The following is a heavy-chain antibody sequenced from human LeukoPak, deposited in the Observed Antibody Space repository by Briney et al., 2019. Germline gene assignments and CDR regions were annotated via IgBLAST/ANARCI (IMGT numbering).Heavy chain of an antibody. CDR1: GGSISSSSYY. J-gene: IGHJ5*02. CDR2: IRDSGEA. CDR3: ARDRAANQDWVEFDP. D-gene: IGHD3/OR15-3a*01. Sequence: ETLSLTCTVSGGSISSSSYYWGWIRQPPGKGLEWVGLIRDSGEAFYADFARGRFAISRDKSENTLYLQMNSLRVEDTAVYFCARDRAANQDWVEFDPWGQGTPVIVSS. V-gene: IGHV3-66*03.